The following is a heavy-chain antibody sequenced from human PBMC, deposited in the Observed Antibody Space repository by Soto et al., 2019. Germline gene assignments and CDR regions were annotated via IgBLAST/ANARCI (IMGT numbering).Heavy chain of an antibody. CDR2: IYYSGST. CDR1: GGSISSGDYY. D-gene: IGHD4-17*01. Sequence: PSGTLSHTGTESGGSISSGDYYWSWIRQPPGKGLEWIGYIYYSGSTYYNPSLKSRVTISVDTSKNQFSLKLSSVTAADTAVYYCARARSGTVTTRLGDYYYGMDVWGQGTTVTVSS. CDR3: ARARSGTVTTRLGDYYYGMDV. J-gene: IGHJ6*02. V-gene: IGHV4-30-4*01.